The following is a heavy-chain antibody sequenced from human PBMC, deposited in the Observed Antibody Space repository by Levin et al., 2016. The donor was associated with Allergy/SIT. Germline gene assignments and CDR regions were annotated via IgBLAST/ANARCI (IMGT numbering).Heavy chain of an antibody. CDR3: ARAYSRSPLED. V-gene: IGHV3-7*03. CDR1: GFNIETHR. Sequence: GESLKISCAASGFNIETHRRNWVRQAPGKGLEWVANIKQDGSKKYYVESVKGRFTISIDNAKNSLYLQMNSLRAEDTAVYYCARAYSRSPLEDWGQGTLVTVSS. D-gene: IGHD6-13*01. J-gene: IGHJ4*02. CDR2: IKQDGSKK.